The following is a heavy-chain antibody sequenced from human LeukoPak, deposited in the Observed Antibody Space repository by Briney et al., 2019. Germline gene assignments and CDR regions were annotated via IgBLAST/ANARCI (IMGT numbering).Heavy chain of an antibody. V-gene: IGHV1-69*06. CDR2: IIPIFGTA. CDR3: ARGGVAADWFDP. J-gene: IGHJ5*02. Sequence: ASVKVSCKASGGTFSSYAISWVRQAPGQGLEWMGGIIPIFGTANYAQKFQGRVTITADKSTSTAYMELSSLRPEDTAVYYCARGGVAADWFDPWGQGTLVTVSS. CDR1: GGTFSSYA. D-gene: IGHD2-2*01.